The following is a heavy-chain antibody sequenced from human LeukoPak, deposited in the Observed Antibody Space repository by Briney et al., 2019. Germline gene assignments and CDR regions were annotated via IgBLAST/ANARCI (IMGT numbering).Heavy chain of an antibody. D-gene: IGHD3-10*01. Sequence: GGSLRLSCAASGFTFSSYAMHWVRQAPGKGLEWVAIISYDGNNKYYADSVKGRFTISRDSSKNTLYLQMNSLRAEDTAVYYCARALWFGETFPAYWGQGTLVTVSS. CDR1: GFTFSSYA. CDR3: ARALWFGETFPAY. J-gene: IGHJ4*02. CDR2: ISYDGNNK. V-gene: IGHV3-30*04.